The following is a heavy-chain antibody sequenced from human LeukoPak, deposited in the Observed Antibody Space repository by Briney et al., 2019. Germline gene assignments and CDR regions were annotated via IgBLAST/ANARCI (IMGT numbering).Heavy chain of an antibody. J-gene: IGHJ4*02. CDR3: AKDLAPGNY. CDR2: IIGSGVTT. CDR1: GFTFSSYS. Sequence: GGSLRLSCAASGFTFSSYSMSWVRQAPGKGLEWVSAIIGSGVTTYYADSVKGRFTISRDNSKNTLYLQMNSLRAEDTAMYYCAKDLAPGNYWGQGTLVTVSS. V-gene: IGHV3-23*01. D-gene: IGHD6-13*01.